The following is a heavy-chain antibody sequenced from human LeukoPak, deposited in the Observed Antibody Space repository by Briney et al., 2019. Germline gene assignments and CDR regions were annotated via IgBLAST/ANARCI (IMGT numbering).Heavy chain of an antibody. V-gene: IGHV3-9*01. CDR3: AKDGGDY. CDR2: ISWNSGSI. Sequence: GGSLRLSCAASGFTFDDYAMHWVRQAPGKGLEWVSGISWNSGSIGYADSVKGRFTISRDNAKNSLYLQMNSLRAEDTALYCCAKDGGDYWGQGTLVTVSS. CDR1: GFTFDDYA. J-gene: IGHJ4*02.